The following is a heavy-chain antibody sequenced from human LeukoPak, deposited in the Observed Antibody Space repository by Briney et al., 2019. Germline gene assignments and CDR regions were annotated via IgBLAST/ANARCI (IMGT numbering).Heavy chain of an antibody. CDR3: ARHASLSIAAYFEY. CDR2: IYYSGST. D-gene: IGHD6-6*01. CDR1: GGSISSSSYY. J-gene: IGHJ4*02. V-gene: IGHV4-39*01. Sequence: SETLSLTCTVSGGSISSSSYYWGWIRQPPGKGLEWIVTIYYSGSTYPNPSLKSRSTISLDTSKNQFSLKLSSVTAADTAVYYCARHASLSIAAYFEYWGQGTLVTVSS.